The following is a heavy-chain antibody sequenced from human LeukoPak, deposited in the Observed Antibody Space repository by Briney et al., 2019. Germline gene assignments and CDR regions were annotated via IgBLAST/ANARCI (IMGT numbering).Heavy chain of an antibody. D-gene: IGHD2-15*01. V-gene: IGHV3-11*05. CDR1: GFTFRDYD. J-gene: IGHJ5*02. CDR2: ISSSSGYI. CDR3: ARDLRYCSGGSCYTNWFDP. Sequence: GGSLRLSCAASGFTFRDYDMSWVRQAPGKGLDWVSYISSSSGYIDYADSVKGRFTISRDDAKNSLYLQMNSLRAEDTAVYYCARDLRYCSGGSCYTNWFDPWGQGTLVTVSS.